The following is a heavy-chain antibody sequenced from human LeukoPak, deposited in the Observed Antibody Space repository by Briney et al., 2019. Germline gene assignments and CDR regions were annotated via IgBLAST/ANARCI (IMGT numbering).Heavy chain of an antibody. CDR1: GGSISSSSYY. Sequence: PSETLSLTCTVSGGSISSSSYYWGWIRQPPGKGLEWIGSIYYSGSTYCNPSLKSRVTISVDASKKQFSLTLSSVTAADTAMYYCATTLEVAGSLYFDHWGQGTLVTVSS. J-gene: IGHJ4*02. V-gene: IGHV4-39*07. CDR3: ATTLEVAGSLYFDH. CDR2: IYYSGST. D-gene: IGHD6-19*01.